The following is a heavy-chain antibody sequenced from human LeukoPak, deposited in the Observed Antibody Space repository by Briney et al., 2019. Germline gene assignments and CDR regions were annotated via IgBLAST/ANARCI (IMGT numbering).Heavy chain of an antibody. J-gene: IGHJ6*02. V-gene: IGHV3-13*01. CDR3: ARVPPRAAMLGYGMGV. Sequence: GGSLRLSCAASGFTFSSYDMHWVRQATGKGLEWVSAIGTAGDTYYPGSVKGRFTISRENAKNSLYLQMNSLRAGDTAVYYCARVPPRAAMLGYGMGVWGQGTTVTVSS. CDR1: GFTFSSYD. CDR2: IGTAGDT. D-gene: IGHD2-2*01.